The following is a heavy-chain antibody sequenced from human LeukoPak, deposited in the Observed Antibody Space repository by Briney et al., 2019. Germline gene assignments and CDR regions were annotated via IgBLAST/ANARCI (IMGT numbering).Heavy chain of an antibody. V-gene: IGHV3-53*01. D-gene: IGHD4-23*01. Sequence: GGSLRLSCAASGFTFSSYAMSWVRQAPGKGLEWVSVIYSGGSTYYADSVKGRFTISRDNSKNTLYLQMNSLRAEDTAVYYCAREDYGGNLGYWGQGTLVTVSS. J-gene: IGHJ4*02. CDR3: AREDYGGNLGY. CDR2: IYSGGST. CDR1: GFTFSSYA.